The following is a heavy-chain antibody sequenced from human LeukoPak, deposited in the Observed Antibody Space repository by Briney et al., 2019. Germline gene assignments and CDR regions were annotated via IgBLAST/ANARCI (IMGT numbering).Heavy chain of an antibody. V-gene: IGHV4-39*01. D-gene: IGHD3-22*01. J-gene: IGHJ4*02. CDR1: GGSISSYY. CDR3: ARLPYYYDSSGYYYFDY. CDR2: IYYSGST. Sequence: SETLSLTCTVSGGSISSYYWSWIRQPPGKGLEWIGSIYYSGSTYYNPSLKSRVTISVDTSKNQFSLKLSSVTAADTAVYYCARLPYYYDSSGYYYFDYWGQGTLVTVSS.